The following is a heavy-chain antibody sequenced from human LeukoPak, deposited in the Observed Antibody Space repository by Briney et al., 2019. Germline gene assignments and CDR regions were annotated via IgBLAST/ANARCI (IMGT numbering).Heavy chain of an antibody. Sequence: ASVKVSCKASGGTFSSYAISWVRQAPGRGLEWMGGIIPIFGTANYAQKFQGRVTITADKSTSTAYMELSSLRSEDTAVYYCARDNRDYYGSGSYRDYFDYWGQGTLVTVSS. V-gene: IGHV1-69*06. CDR2: IIPIFGTA. J-gene: IGHJ4*02. CDR3: ARDNRDYYGSGSYRDYFDY. D-gene: IGHD3-10*01. CDR1: GGTFSSYA.